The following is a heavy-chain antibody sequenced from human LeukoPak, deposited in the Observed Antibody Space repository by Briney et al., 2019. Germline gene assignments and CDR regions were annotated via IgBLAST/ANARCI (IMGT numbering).Heavy chain of an antibody. CDR2: ISGSGAGT. CDR1: GFTFKTHA. J-gene: IGHJ4*02. D-gene: IGHD3-22*01. V-gene: IGHV3-23*01. Sequence: GGSLRLSCAASGFTFKTHAMSWVRQAAGKGLEWVSAISGSGAGTYYADSVKGRFTISRDNSKNTLYLQMTGLRAEDTAVYYCAKVLHYYDDNTSPGYWGRGTLVTVSS. CDR3: AKVLHYYDDNTSPGY.